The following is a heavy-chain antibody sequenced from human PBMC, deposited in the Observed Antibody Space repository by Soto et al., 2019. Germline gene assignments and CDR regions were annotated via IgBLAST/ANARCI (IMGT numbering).Heavy chain of an antibody. CDR2: ITDNGGRT. D-gene: IGHD4-17*01. V-gene: IGHV3-23*01. J-gene: IGHJ4*02. CDR3: AKDRETTTAFDY. CDR1: GFTFSRDG. Sequence: EVKLLESGGGLVQAGGSLRLSCAASGFTFSRDGMSWVRQAPGQGLEWVSLITDNGGRTYYAASVKGRVTIARDNTNNTLLLQMHSLRAEDTAVYYVAKDRETTTAFDYWGQGALVTVS.